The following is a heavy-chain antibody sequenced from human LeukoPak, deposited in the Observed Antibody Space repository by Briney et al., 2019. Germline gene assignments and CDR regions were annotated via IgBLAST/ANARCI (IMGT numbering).Heavy chain of an antibody. V-gene: IGHV3-21*06. CDR3: ARGRSITLLRGVAMSDGFGI. CDR1: GFPFSNYG. Sequence: GGSLRLSCAASGFPFSNYGMNWVRQAPGKGLEWVSFTDTSGKYIYYGDSVKGRFTISRDNAKNLLFLQMNGLRAEDTAVYYCARGRSITLLRGVAMSDGFGIWGQGAMVAVSS. CDR2: TDTSGKYI. D-gene: IGHD3-10*01. J-gene: IGHJ3*02.